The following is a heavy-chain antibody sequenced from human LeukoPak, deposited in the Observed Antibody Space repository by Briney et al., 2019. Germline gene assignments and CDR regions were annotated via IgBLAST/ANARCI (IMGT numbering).Heavy chain of an antibody. D-gene: IGHD6-19*01. CDR1: GGTFSSYA. Sequence: VASVKVSCKASGGTFSSYAISWVRQAPGQGLEWMGGIIPIFGTANYAQKFQGRVTITADESTSTAYMELRSLRSDDTAVYYCARDVIAVAGIDYWGQGTLVTVSS. J-gene: IGHJ4*02. CDR3: ARDVIAVAGIDY. CDR2: IIPIFGTA. V-gene: IGHV1-69*13.